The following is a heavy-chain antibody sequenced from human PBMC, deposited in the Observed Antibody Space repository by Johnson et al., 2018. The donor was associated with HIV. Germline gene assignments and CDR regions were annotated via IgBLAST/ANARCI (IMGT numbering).Heavy chain of an antibody. D-gene: IGHD1-26*01. V-gene: IGHV3-30*04. Sequence: QVQLVESGGGVVQPGRSLRLSCAASGFTFSSYAMHWVRQAPGKGLEWVAVISYDGSNKYYADSVKGRFTISRDNSKNTLYLQMSSRTAEDTAVYYCTKNREPANYDALDVWGQVTMVTVSS. CDR2: ISYDGSNK. CDR3: TKNREPANYDALDV. J-gene: IGHJ3*01. CDR1: GFTFSSYA.